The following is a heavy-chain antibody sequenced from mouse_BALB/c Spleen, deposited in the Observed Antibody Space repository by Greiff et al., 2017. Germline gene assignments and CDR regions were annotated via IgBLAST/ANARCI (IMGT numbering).Heavy chain of an antibody. J-gene: IGHJ4*01. CDR3: ARGVSSPFYAMDY. D-gene: IGHD1-1*01. CDR1: GFTFSSYA. Sequence: EVQGVESGGGLVKPGGSLKLSCAASGFTFSSYAMSWVRQTPEKRLEWVASISSGGSTYYPDSVKGRFTISRDNARNILYLQMSSLRSEDTAMYYCARGVSSPFYAMDYWGQGTSVTVSS. CDR2: ISSGGST. V-gene: IGHV5-6-5*01.